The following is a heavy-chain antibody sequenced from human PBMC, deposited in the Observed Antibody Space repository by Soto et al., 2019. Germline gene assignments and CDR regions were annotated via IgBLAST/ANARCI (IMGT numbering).Heavy chain of an antibody. CDR3: ARAIKRWEVNYYFDF. CDR1: GSTFNNFA. CDR2: IVVDSNTA. D-gene: IGHD1-26*01. Sequence: QVVLLQSGAEVKEPGSSVRVSCQVSGSTFNNFAFSWVRQAPGHGPEWMGGIVVDSNTAEYSQRFQDRVTITADSSTDTLYMELGSLTFEDTAVYYCARAIKRWEVNYYFDFWGQGTLVTVSS. V-gene: IGHV1-69*01. J-gene: IGHJ4*02.